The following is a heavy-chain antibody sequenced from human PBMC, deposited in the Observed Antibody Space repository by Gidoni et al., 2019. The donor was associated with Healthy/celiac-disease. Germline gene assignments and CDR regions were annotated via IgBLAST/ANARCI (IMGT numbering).Heavy chain of an antibody. D-gene: IGHD2-21*01. CDR1: GGGISSGGYY. J-gene: IGHJ6*03. CDR3: ARGFVRILHYSYYMDV. V-gene: IGHV4-31*03. CDR2: IYSSWST. Sequence: QVQLQESGTGRGKHAQNMSITSTVAGGGISSGGYYWSGIRQHPWKGLEWIWDIYSSWSTSYNPSLNSRVTISVDTSKNQFSLTLSSVTAADTAVYYCARGFVRILHYSYYMDVWGKGTTVTVSS.